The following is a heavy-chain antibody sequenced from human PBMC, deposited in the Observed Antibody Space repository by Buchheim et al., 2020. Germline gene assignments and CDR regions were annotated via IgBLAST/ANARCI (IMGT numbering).Heavy chain of an antibody. CDR1: GFTFSSYS. J-gene: IGHJ1*01. D-gene: IGHD6-6*01. V-gene: IGHV3-48*01. CDR3: ARDRGRGSSSSRMDFQH. CDR2: ISSSSSTI. Sequence: EVQLVESGGGLVQPGGSLRLSCAASGFTFSSYSMNWVRQAPGKGLEWVSYISSSSSTIYYADSVKGRFPISRANPKNSLYLQMNSLRAEDTAVYYCARDRGRGSSSSRMDFQHWGQGTL.